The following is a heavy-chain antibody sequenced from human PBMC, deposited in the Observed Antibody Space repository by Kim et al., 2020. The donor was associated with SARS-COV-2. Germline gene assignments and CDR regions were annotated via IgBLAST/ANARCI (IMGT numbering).Heavy chain of an antibody. Sequence: GGSLRLSCAASGFTFDDYAMHWVRQAPGKGLEWVSLISGDGGSTYYADSVKGRFTISRDNSKNSLYLQMNSLRTEDTALYYCATDLHGDSSWYYFDYWGQGTLVTVSS. CDR2: ISGDGGST. J-gene: IGHJ4*02. V-gene: IGHV3-43*02. CDR3: ATDLHGDSSWYYFDY. CDR1: GFTFDDYA. D-gene: IGHD6-13*01.